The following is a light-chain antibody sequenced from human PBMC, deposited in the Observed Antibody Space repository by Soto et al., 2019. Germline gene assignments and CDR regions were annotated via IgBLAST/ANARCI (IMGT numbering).Light chain of an antibody. CDR3: QQLYSSLLT. Sequence: DSQLTQSPSFLSASVGDTVTLTCRASQGISSYLAWYQQKPGKAPKLLIFAASTLQSGVPSRFSGSGSGPEFTLTISSLQPEDFATYYCQQLYSSLLTFGGGTKVEIK. J-gene: IGKJ4*01. V-gene: IGKV1-9*01. CDR2: AAS. CDR1: QGISSY.